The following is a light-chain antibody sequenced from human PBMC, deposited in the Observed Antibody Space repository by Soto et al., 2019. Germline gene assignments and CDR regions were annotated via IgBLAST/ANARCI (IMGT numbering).Light chain of an antibody. CDR2: ATS. CDR1: QSIRTY. J-gene: IGKJ1*01. V-gene: IGKV1-39*01. Sequence: DIQMTQSPSSLSASVGDRVTITCRASQSIRTYLNWYQQKPGKAPKVLISATSNLQSGVPSRFSGSGSGTDFTLTISSLQPEDFGTYYCQQSYSTPRTFGQGTNVDI. CDR3: QQSYSTPRT.